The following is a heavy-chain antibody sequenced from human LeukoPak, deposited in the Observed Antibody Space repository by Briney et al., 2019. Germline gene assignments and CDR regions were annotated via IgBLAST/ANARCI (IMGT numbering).Heavy chain of an antibody. J-gene: IGHJ5*02. D-gene: IGHD2-15*01. CDR3: ARDRLDIVVVVAARHHWFDP. CDR1: GGSISSSY. Sequence: SETLSLTCTVSGGSISSSYWSWIRQPPGKGLEWIGYIYYTGSTNYNPSFKSRVTISVDTSKNQFSLKLSSVTAADTAVYYCARDRLDIVVVVAARHHWFDPWGQGTLVTVSS. CDR2: IYYTGST. V-gene: IGHV4-59*01.